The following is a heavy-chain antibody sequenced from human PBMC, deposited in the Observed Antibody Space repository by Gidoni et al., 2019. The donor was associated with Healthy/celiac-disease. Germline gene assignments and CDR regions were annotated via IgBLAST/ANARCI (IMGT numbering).Heavy chain of an antibody. CDR3: ARGDSWNYDY. D-gene: IGHD1-7*01. Sequence: QVQMVQSGAEVKKPGASVKVSCKASGYTFTSYGISGVRQAPGQGLEWMGWISAYNGNTNYAQKLPGRGTITTDSSTSTAYMELRSLISDDTAVYYCARGDSWNYDYWGQGTLGTVSS. CDR1: GYTFTSYG. CDR2: ISAYNGNT. J-gene: IGHJ4*02. V-gene: IGHV1-18*01.